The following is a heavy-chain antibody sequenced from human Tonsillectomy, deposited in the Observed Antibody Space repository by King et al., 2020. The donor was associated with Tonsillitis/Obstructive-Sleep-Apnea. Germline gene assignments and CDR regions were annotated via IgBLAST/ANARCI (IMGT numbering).Heavy chain of an antibody. V-gene: IGHV3-30*18. CDR1: GFTFSGSG. Sequence: VQLVESGGGVVQPGRSLRLSCAASGFTFSGSGMHWVRQAPGKGLEWVAVISYDASNKYYADSVRGRFTISRDNSKNTLYLQMNSLRAEDTAVYYCAKDLGGGWALDYWGQGTLVTVSP. D-gene: IGHD6-19*01. CDR2: ISYDASNK. CDR3: AKDLGGGWALDY. J-gene: IGHJ4*02.